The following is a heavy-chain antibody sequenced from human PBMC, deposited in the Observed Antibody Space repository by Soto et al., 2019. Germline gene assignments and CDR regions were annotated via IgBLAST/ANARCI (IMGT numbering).Heavy chain of an antibody. CDR2: MNPGYPAGRST. CDR3: AREAIVAGATAGMDV. CDR1: GYTLTTFI. J-gene: IGHJ6*02. V-gene: IGHV1-46*01. Sequence: QVQLVQSGAEVKKPGASVKVSCKASGYTLTTFIMHWVRQAPGQGLESMRVMNPGYPAGRSTTYAQKLEGRVTMTTDTSSSAVYMELSRLRSDDTAVYYCAREAIVAGATAGMDVWGQGTRVTVSS. D-gene: IGHD1-26*01.